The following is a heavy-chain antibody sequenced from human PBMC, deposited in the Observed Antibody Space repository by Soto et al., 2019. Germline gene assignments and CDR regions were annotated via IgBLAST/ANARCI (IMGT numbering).Heavy chain of an antibody. Sequence: ESGGGVVQPGRSLRLSCAASGFTFSSYGMHWVRQAPGKGLEWVAVIWYDGSNKYYADSVKGRFTISRDNSKNTLYLQMNSLRAEDTAVYYCARDSLYYYDSSGYYPHYYFDYWGQGTLVTVSS. V-gene: IGHV3-33*01. D-gene: IGHD3-22*01. J-gene: IGHJ4*02. CDR1: GFTFSSYG. CDR3: ARDSLYYYDSSGYYPHYYFDY. CDR2: IWYDGSNK.